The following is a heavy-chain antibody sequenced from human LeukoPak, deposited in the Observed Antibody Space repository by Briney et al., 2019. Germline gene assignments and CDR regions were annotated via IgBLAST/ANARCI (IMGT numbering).Heavy chain of an antibody. V-gene: IGHV1-24*01. D-gene: IGHD6-13*01. Sequence: ASVKVSCKVCGYTLTELSMHWVRQAPGKGLEWMGGFDPEDGETIYAQKFQGRVTMTEDTSTDTAYMELSSLRSEDTAVYYCATDRDSRAAGGFDYWGQGTLVTVSS. CDR1: GYTLTELS. J-gene: IGHJ4*02. CDR2: FDPEDGET. CDR3: ATDRDSRAAGGFDY.